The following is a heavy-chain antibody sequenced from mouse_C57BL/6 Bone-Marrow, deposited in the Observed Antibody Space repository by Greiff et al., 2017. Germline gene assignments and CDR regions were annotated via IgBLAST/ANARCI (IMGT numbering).Heavy chain of an antibody. Sequence: VQLQQPGAELVKPGASVKMSCKASGYTFTSYWITWVKQRPGQGLEWIGDIYPGSGSTNYNEKFKSKATLTVDTSSSTAYMQLSSLTSEDSAVYYCARGGMVKGWFAYWGQGTLVTVSA. J-gene: IGHJ3*01. V-gene: IGHV1-55*01. CDR3: ARGGMVKGWFAY. CDR2: IYPGSGST. CDR1: GYTFTSYW. D-gene: IGHD2-10*02.